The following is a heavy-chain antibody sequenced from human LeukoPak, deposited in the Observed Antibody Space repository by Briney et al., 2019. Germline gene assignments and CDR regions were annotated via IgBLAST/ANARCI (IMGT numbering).Heavy chain of an antibody. CDR2: IIPIFGTA. CDR3: ARGLVGEGHRYYYYYMDV. D-gene: IGHD2-15*01. CDR1: GGTFSSYA. V-gene: IGHV1-69*05. J-gene: IGHJ6*03. Sequence: SVKVSCKASGGTFSSYAIRWVRQAPGQGLGWMGGIIPIFGTANYAQKFQGRVTITTDESTSTAYMELSSLRSEDTAVYYCARGLVGEGHRYYYYYMDVWGKGTTVTVSS.